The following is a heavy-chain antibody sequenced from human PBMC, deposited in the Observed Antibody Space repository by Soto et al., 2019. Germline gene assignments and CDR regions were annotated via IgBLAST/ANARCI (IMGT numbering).Heavy chain of an antibody. D-gene: IGHD3-3*01. CDR1: GFTFSSYG. CDR3: AKASYDFWSGYYTYGMDV. CDR2: ISYDGSNK. V-gene: IGHV3-30*18. J-gene: IGHJ6*02. Sequence: GGSLRLSCAASGFTFSSYGMHWVRQAPGKGLEWVAVISYDGSNKYYADSVKGRFTISRDNSKNTLYLQMNSLRAEDTAVYYCAKASYDFWSGYYTYGMDVWGQGTTVTVSS.